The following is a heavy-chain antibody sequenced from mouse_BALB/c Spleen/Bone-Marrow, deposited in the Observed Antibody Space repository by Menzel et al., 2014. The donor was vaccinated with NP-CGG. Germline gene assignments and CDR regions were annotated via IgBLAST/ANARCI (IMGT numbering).Heavy chain of an antibody. D-gene: IGHD1-1*01. J-gene: IGHJ2*01. CDR2: ISSGSSTV. V-gene: IGHV5-17*02. CDR1: GFTFSSFG. Sequence: EVNVVDSGGGLVQPGGSRKLSCAASGFTFSSFGMHWVRLAPEKGLEWVAYISSGSSTVYYADKVMGRFTISRDNPKNTLFLQMTSLRSEDTAMYYCARSGSSSGYFDYWGQGTTLTVSS. CDR3: ARSGSSSGYFDY.